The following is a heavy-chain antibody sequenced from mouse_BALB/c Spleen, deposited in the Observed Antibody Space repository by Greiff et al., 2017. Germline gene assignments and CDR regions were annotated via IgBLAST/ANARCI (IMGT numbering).Heavy chain of an antibody. CDR3: ASGGKLGHMDY. D-gene: IGHD4-1*01. CDR1: GYTFTSYW. Sequence: QVQLQQSGAELVRPGASVKLSCKASGYTFTSYWMHWVKQRPGQGLEWIGEIDPSDSYTNYNQKFKGKATLTVDKSSSTAYMQLSSLTSEDSAVYYCASGGKLGHMDYWGQGTSVTVSS. J-gene: IGHJ4*01. V-gene: IGHV1-69*02. CDR2: IDPSDSYT.